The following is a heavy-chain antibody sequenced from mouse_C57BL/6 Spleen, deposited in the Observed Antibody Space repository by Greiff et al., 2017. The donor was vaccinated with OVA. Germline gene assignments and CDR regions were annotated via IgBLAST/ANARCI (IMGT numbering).Heavy chain of an antibody. CDR1: GYTFTSYW. CDR3: ATSDSNYSYYAMDY. Sequence: QVQLQQPGAELVKPGASVKLSCKASGYTFTSYWMQWVKQRPGQGLEWIGEIDPSDSYTNYNQKFKGKAPLTVDTSSSTAYMQLSSLTSEDSAVYYCATSDSNYSYYAMDYWGQGTSVTVSS. V-gene: IGHV1-50*01. CDR2: IDPSDSYT. J-gene: IGHJ4*01. D-gene: IGHD2-12*01.